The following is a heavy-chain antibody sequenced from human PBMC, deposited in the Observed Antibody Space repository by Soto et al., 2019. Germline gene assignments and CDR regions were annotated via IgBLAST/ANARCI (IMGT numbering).Heavy chain of an antibody. D-gene: IGHD1-7*01. Sequence: EVQLLESGGGLVQPGGSLRLSCAASGFTFSSYAMSWVRQAPGKGLEWVSAISGSGGSTYYADSMKGRFTISRDNSKNTLYLQMNSLRAEDTAVYYCAKARGTTLGYYYGMDVWGQGTTVTVSS. CDR2: ISGSGGST. V-gene: IGHV3-23*01. J-gene: IGHJ6*02. CDR3: AKARGTTLGYYYGMDV. CDR1: GFTFSSYA.